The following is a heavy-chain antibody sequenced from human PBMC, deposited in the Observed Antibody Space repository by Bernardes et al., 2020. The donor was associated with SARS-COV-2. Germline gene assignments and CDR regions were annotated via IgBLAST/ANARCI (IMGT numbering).Heavy chain of an antibody. D-gene: IGHD3-3*01. CDR1: GFSFSSYE. CDR3: ATERQSLTIFGVGHDAFDF. J-gene: IGHJ3*01. V-gene: IGHV3-48*03. Sequence: GGSLRLSCAASGFSFSSYEMNWVRQAPGKGLEWVSYISSSGGTTNYADSVKGRFIISRDSSRNTLHLQMNSLRKEDTALYYCATERQSLTIFGVGHDAFDFWGQGTMVTVSS. CDR2: ISSSGGTT.